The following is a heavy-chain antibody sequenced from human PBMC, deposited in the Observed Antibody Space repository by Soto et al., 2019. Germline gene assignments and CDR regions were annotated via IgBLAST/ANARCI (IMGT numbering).Heavy chain of an antibody. CDR1: GFTFSSYS. V-gene: IGHV3-48*01. CDR3: ARRSYCSGGSCYWLDY. CDR2: ISSSSSTI. D-gene: IGHD2-15*01. Sequence: GGSLRLSCAASGFTFSSYSMNWVRQAPGKGLEWVSYISSSSSTIYYADSVKGRFTISRDNAKNSLYLQMNSLRAEDTAVYYCARRSYCSGGSCYWLDYWGQGTQVTVSS. J-gene: IGHJ4*02.